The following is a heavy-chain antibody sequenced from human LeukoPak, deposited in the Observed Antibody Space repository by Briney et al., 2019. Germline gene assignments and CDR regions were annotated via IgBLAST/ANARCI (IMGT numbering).Heavy chain of an antibody. CDR1: GYTFTSYD. Sequence: ASVKVSCKASGYTFTSYDINWVRQATGQGLEWMGWMNPNSGNTGYAQKFQGRVTMTRNTSISTAYMELSSLRSEDTAVYYCARGKLHMVRGSTSYYFDYWGQGTLVTVSS. V-gene: IGHV1-8*01. J-gene: IGHJ4*02. CDR3: ARGKLHMVRGSTSYYFDY. D-gene: IGHD3-10*01. CDR2: MNPNSGNT.